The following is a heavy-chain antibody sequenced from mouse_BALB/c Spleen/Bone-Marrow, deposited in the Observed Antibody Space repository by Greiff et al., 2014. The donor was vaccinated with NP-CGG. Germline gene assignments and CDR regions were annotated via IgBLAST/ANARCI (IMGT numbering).Heavy chain of an antibody. CDR2: IRNKANGYTT. CDR3: ARDKNYGSYWYFDV. CDR1: GFTFTDYY. V-gene: IGHV7-3*02. Sequence: VQLKESGGGLAQPGGSLRLSCATSGFTFTDYYMSWVRQPPGKALEWLGFIRNKANGYTTEYSASVKGRFTISRDNSQSILYLQMNTLRAEDSATYYCARDKNYGSYWYFDVWGAGTTVTVSS. J-gene: IGHJ1*01. D-gene: IGHD2-1*01.